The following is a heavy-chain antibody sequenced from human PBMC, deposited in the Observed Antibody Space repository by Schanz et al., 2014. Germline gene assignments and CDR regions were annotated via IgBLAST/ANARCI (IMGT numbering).Heavy chain of an antibody. CDR3: ARERRNADLDY. J-gene: IGHJ4*02. CDR2: ITYNGGTI. D-gene: IGHD1-1*01. CDR1: GFTFSSYD. Sequence: EVQLLESGGGLVQPGGSLRLSCVASGFTFSSYDVFWVRQAPGKGLEWISYITYNGGTIYYAGSVKGRFTISRDNAKNTLYLEMNSLRAEDTALYYCARERRNADLDYWGQGTLVTVSA. V-gene: IGHV3-48*03.